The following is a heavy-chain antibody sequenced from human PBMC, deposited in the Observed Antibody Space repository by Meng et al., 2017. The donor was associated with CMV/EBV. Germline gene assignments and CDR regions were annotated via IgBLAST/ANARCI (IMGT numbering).Heavy chain of an antibody. Sequence: GESLKISCAASGITVSSNYMSWVRQAPGGGLEWVSVNYSGGSTYYADSVKGRFTISRDNAKSTLYLQMNSLRAEDTAVYYCASNYDLNYYYYYGMDVWGQGTTVTVSS. J-gene: IGHJ6*02. V-gene: IGHV3-53*01. CDR1: GITVSSNY. CDR2: NYSGGST. CDR3: ASNYDLNYYYYYGMDV. D-gene: IGHD3-3*01.